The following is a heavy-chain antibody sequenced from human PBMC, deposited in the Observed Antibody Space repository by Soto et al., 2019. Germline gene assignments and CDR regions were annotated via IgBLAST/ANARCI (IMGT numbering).Heavy chain of an antibody. Sequence: GGSLRLSCAASGFTFSSYAMSWVRQAPGKGLEWVSDISGSGGSTYYADSVKGRYTISRDNSKNTLYLQMNSLRAEDTAVYYCAKDRDIVVVVAATDYWGQGTLVTVSS. CDR3: AKDRDIVVVVAATDY. J-gene: IGHJ4*02. V-gene: IGHV3-23*01. CDR1: GFTFSSYA. CDR2: ISGSGGST. D-gene: IGHD2-15*01.